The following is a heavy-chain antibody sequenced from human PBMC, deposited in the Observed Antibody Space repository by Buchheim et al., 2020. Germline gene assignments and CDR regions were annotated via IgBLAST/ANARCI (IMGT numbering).Heavy chain of an antibody. V-gene: IGHV1-18*03. CDR3: ARGSVTVDY. Sequence: QVQLVQSGGEVKKPGASVKVPCKASGYTFTTYGITWVRQAPGQGLEWLGWVSADNGRTNYAEKVQGRVTMTTDTSTSTAYMELTNLTSDDMAVYYCARGSVTVDYWGQGTL. CDR2: VSADNGRT. D-gene: IGHD3-22*01. J-gene: IGHJ4*02. CDR1: GYTFTTYG.